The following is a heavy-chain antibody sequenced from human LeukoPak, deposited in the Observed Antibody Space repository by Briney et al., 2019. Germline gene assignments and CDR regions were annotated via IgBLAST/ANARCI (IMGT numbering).Heavy chain of an antibody. V-gene: IGHV3-11*04. J-gene: IGHJ1*01. D-gene: IGHD3-22*01. CDR1: GFTFSDYY. Sequence: PGGSLRLSCAASGFTFSDYYMSWIRQAPGKGLEWVSYISSSGSTIYYADSVKGRLTIPRDNAKNSLYLQMNSLRAEDTAVYYCAGDHSSQEYFRHWGQGTLVTVSS. CDR3: AGDHSSQEYFRH. CDR2: ISSSGSTI.